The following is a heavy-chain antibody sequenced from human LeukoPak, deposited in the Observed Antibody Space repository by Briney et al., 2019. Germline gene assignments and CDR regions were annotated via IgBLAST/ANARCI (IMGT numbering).Heavy chain of an antibody. CDR1: GGSITSSSYY. D-gene: IGHD3-22*01. CDR2: IYYSGST. Sequence: SETLSLTCTVPGGSITSSSYYWGWIRQPPGKGLEWIGSIYYSGSTYYNPSLKSRVTISVDTSKNQFSLKLSSVTAADTAMYYCARYDSSGYYEYFQHWGQGTLVTVSS. V-gene: IGHV4-39*01. CDR3: ARYDSSGYYEYFQH. J-gene: IGHJ1*01.